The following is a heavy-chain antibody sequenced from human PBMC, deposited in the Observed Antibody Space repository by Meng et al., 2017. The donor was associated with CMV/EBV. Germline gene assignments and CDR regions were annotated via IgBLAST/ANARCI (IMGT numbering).Heavy chain of an antibody. D-gene: IGHD2-2*01. CDR1: GFTFSSYW. CDR3: ARVYQRGVDL. V-gene: IGHV3-74*01. CDR2: INSDGSST. Sequence: GESLKISCAASGFTFSSYWMHWVRQAPGKGLVWVSRINSDGSSTSYADSVKGRFTISRDNAKNTLYLQMNSLRAEDTAVYYCARVYQRGVDLWGRGTLVTVSS. J-gene: IGHJ2*01.